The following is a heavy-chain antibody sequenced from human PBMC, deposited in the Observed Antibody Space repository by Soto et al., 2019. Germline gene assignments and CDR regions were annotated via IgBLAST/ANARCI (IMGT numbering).Heavy chain of an antibody. Sequence: PSETLSLTCTVSGGSISSSSSYWGWIRQPPGKGLEWIGTIYSGSTYYNPSLKSRVTISVDTSKNQFSLKLSSVAAADTAIYFCATTRGIAVGGSFDYWGLGTLVTVS. D-gene: IGHD6-13*01. CDR2: IYSGST. CDR3: ATTRGIAVGGSFDY. CDR1: GGSISSSSSY. J-gene: IGHJ4*02. V-gene: IGHV4-39*01.